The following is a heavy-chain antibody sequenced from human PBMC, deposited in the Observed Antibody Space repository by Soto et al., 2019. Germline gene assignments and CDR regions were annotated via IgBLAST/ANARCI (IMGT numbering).Heavy chain of an antibody. V-gene: IGHV4-4*02. D-gene: IGHD3-16*01. Sequence: QVQLQESGPGLVKPSGTLSLTCDVASGSMNSGHWCSWVRQPPGKGLEWVGHIHRSGATNYNPSLSIRVAISLDESKNQFSLQLNSATAADTAVYYCARVGLRRYFVFWGRGTLVTVYS. J-gene: IGHJ2*01. CDR2: IHRSGAT. CDR1: SGSMNSGHW. CDR3: ARVGLRRYFVF.